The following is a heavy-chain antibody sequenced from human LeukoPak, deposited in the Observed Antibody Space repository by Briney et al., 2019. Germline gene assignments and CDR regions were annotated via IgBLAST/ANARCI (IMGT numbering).Heavy chain of an antibody. D-gene: IGHD2-2*02. V-gene: IGHV3-23*01. Sequence: SGGSLRLSCEGSGFIFSRYSSYAMNWVRQAPGKGLEWVAAISGGGDVTNYADSVKGRFTISRDNSKNTLYLQMNSLRAEDTAVYYCARDHRIYCSSSSCYNSFNWFDPWGQGSLVTVSS. CDR2: ISGGGDVT. CDR1: GFIFSRYSSYA. CDR3: ARDHRIYCSSSSCYNSFNWFDP. J-gene: IGHJ5*02.